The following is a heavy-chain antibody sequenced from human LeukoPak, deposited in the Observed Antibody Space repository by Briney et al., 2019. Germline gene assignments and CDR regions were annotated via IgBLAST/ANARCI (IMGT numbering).Heavy chain of an antibody. CDR3: AKTHGPYYYYGMDV. Sequence: GGSLRLSCAASGFTFDDYAMHWVRQAPGKGLEWVSGISWNSGSIGYADSVKGRFTISRDNAKNSLYLQMNSLRAEDTALYYCAKTHGPYYYYGMDVWGQGTTVTVSS. CDR2: ISWNSGSI. D-gene: IGHD4-17*01. CDR1: GFTFDDYA. V-gene: IGHV3-9*01. J-gene: IGHJ6*02.